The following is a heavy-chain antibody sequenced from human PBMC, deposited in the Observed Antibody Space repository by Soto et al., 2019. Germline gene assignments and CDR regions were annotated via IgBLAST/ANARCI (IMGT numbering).Heavy chain of an antibody. J-gene: IGHJ4*02. V-gene: IGHV1-46*01. CDR2: IDPSGGST. D-gene: IGHD3-22*01. CDR3: ARVPYDTTGYYAF. CDR1: GFTFTTYY. Sequence: QVRLVQSGAEVKKPGASVSISCKTSGFTFTTYYIHWVRQAPGQGLEWMGMIDPSGGSTTYAQKFQGRITMTSDMSTSTVYMELSSLRSEYTAVYYCARVPYDTTGYYAFWGQGTLVTVSS.